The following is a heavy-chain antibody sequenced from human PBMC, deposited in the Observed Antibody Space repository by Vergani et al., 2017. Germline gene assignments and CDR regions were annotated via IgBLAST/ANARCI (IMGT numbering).Heavy chain of an antibody. J-gene: IGHJ6*02. CDR2: IKSTFDRGTT. Sequence: EVQLVESGGGIVKPGGSLRLSCVASGFSFRNAWMNWVRRTPGKGLEWVGRIKSTFDRGTTDYAAAVKGRFTISRDDSKNTLFLQMNGLKTEDISVYYCTTDPRYCGDGLCYWLRDHHYYGMDVWGQGTTVTVSS. CDR3: TTDPRYCGDGLCYWLRDHHYYGMDV. D-gene: IGHD2-21*01. CDR1: GFSFRNAW. V-gene: IGHV3-15*07.